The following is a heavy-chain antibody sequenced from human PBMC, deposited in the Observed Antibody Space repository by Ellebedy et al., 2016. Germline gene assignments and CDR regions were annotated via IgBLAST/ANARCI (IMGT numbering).Heavy chain of an antibody. Sequence: GESLKISCVASGFTFTTYWMSWLRQAPGKGLEWLANINEDGTKTYYVDSVRGRFTISRDNAESSLYLHMNSLRADDAAVYFCARDISLIDSYKKRGDAFDIWGQGTMVTVSS. CDR2: INEDGTKT. D-gene: IGHD3-10*01. V-gene: IGHV3-7*03. CDR3: ARDISLIDSYKKRGDAFDI. J-gene: IGHJ3*02. CDR1: GFTFTTYW.